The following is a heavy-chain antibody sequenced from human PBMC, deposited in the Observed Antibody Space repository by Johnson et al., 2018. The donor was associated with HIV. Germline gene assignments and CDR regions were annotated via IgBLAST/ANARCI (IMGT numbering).Heavy chain of an antibody. CDR2: IWYDGNNK. Sequence: QVQLVESGGGVVQPGRSLRLSCVASGFTITTYGMHWVRQAPGKGLEWVAVIWYDGNNKYYADSVKGRFTISRDNSKNTLYLQMNSLTTEDTAVYYCTTAIVIDAFDIWGQGTMVTVSS. D-gene: IGHD3-16*02. CDR1: GFTITTYG. CDR3: TTAIVIDAFDI. V-gene: IGHV3-33*01. J-gene: IGHJ3*02.